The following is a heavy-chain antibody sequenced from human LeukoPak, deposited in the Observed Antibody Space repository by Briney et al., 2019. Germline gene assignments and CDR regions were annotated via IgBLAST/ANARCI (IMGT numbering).Heavy chain of an antibody. J-gene: IGHJ4*02. CDR2: IGTSSSPI. CDR3: AREFYYFDY. Sequence: GGSLRLSCAASGFTFSGYEMNWVRQAPGRGLEWVSYIGTSSSPIYYADSVKGRFTISRDNAKNSLYLQMNSLRDEDTAVYYCAREFYYFDYWGQGILVIVSS. V-gene: IGHV3-48*02. CDR1: GFTFSGYE.